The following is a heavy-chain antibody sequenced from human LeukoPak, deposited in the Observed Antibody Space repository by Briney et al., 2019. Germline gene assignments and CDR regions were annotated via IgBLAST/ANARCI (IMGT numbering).Heavy chain of an antibody. J-gene: IGHJ4*02. CDR2: IYFSGTS. D-gene: IGHD3-22*01. CDR1: SASISSTNHN. V-gene: IGHV4-39*01. CDR3: AKHEGSYFDKSGYTFEY. Sequence: SETLSLTCTVSSASISSTNHNWGWLRQPPGKGPEWIGNIYFSGTSYYNPSLKSRVIISVDTSKSQFSLKLNSVTAADRGIYYCAKHEGSYFDKSGYTFEYWGQGTLVTVSS.